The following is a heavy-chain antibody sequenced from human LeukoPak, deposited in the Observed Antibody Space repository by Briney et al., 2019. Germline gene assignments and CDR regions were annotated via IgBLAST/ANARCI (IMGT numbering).Heavy chain of an antibody. J-gene: IGHJ4*02. D-gene: IGHD5-18*01. Sequence: ASVKVSCKASGYTFTSYGISWVRQAPGQGLEWMGWISAYNGNTNYAQKLQGRVTMTTDTSTSTAYMELRSLRSDDTAVYYCARLLIGYSYGRRAFDYWGQGTLVTVSS. CDR3: ARLLIGYSYGRRAFDY. CDR1: GYTFTSYG. V-gene: IGHV1-18*01. CDR2: ISAYNGNT.